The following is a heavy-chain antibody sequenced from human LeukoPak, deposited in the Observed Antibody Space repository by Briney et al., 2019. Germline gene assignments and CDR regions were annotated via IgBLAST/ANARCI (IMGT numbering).Heavy chain of an antibody. CDR2: IKGDGSEN. V-gene: IGHV3-7*01. D-gene: IGHD3-3*01. CDR3: ARDRGGADDFWSGYYTGYFDY. Sequence: GGSLRLSCSASGFTFRSYWMSWVRQAPGKGLEWVANIKGDGSENYYVDSVKGRFTISRDNAKNSLYLQMNSLRAEDTAVYYCARDRGGADDFWSGYYTGYFDYWGQGTLVTVSS. CDR1: GFTFRSYW. J-gene: IGHJ4*02.